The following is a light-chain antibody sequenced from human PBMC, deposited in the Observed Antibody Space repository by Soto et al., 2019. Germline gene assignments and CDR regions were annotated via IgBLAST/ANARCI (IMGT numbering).Light chain of an antibody. CDR3: QQYNNWPPIT. J-gene: IGKJ5*01. CDR1: QGVSSSY. V-gene: IGKV3-20*01. CDR2: GVS. Sequence: EIVFTQSPGTLSLSPGERATLSCRASQGVSSSYLAWYQQKPGQAPRLLIYGVSNRATGIPDRFSGSGSGTDFTLTISSLQSEDFAVYYCQQYNNWPPITFGQGTRLEIK.